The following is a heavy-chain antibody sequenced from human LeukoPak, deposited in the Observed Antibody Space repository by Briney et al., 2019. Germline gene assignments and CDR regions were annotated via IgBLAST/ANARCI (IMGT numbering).Heavy chain of an antibody. D-gene: IGHD6-13*01. Sequence: TSETLSLTCTVSGGSITSYYWSWIRQPPGKGLEWIGYIYYSGSTNYNPSLESRVTISVDTSKNQFSLKLSSVTAADAAVYYCASQPRYSSSWYGYWGQGTLVTVSS. CDR1: GGSITSYY. CDR3: ASQPRYSSSWYGY. J-gene: IGHJ4*02. V-gene: IGHV4-59*01. CDR2: IYYSGST.